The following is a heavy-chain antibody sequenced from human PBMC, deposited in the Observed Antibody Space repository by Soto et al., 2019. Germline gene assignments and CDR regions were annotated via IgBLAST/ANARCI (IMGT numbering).Heavy chain of an antibody. CDR1: GTSISSTYW. CDR2: IYHSGTT. CDR3: ATLPPRIVVVLSPIPT. D-gene: IGHD2-21*02. J-gene: IGHJ5*02. V-gene: IGHV4-4*02. Sequence: SETLSLTCVVSGTSISSTYWWTWVRQAAGKGLEWIGEIYHSGTTNYNPSLKSRVTISVDKSNNQFSLELTSVTAADTAIYYCATLPPRIVVVLSPIPTWGPGTPVTVS.